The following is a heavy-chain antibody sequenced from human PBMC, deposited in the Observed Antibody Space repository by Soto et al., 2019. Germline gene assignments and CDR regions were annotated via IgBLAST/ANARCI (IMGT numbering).Heavy chain of an antibody. V-gene: IGHV4-34*01. CDR1: GGSFSGYY. CDR2: INHSGST. CDR3: ARRRDYGAYYYYCGMDV. Sequence: QVQLQQWGAGLLKPSETLSLTCAVYGGSFSGYYWSWIRQPPGKGLEWIGEINHSGSTHYNPSLKSRLTISVDTPKNQFSLKLSSVTAADTAVYYCARRRDYGAYYYYCGMDVWGQGTTVTVSS. D-gene: IGHD4-17*01. J-gene: IGHJ6*02.